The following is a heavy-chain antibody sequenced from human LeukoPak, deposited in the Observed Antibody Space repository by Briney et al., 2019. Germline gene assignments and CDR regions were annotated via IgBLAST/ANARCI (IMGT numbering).Heavy chain of an antibody. Sequence: PSETLSLTCTVSGGSISSYYCSWIRQPPGKGLEWIGYIHYSGSTNYNPSLKSRVTISLDTSKKQFFLRLSSVTAADTAVYYCAMYDSFFDYCGQGHLVPVSS. CDR3: AMYDSFFDY. V-gene: IGHV4-59*08. CDR1: GGSISSYY. CDR2: IHYSGST. D-gene: IGHD1-1*01. J-gene: IGHJ4*02.